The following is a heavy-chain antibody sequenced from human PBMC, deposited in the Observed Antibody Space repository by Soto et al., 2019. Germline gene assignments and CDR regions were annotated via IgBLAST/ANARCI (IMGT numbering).Heavy chain of an antibody. V-gene: IGHV3-7*05. Sequence: EEQLVESGGGLVQPGESLTLSCRTPGFTFNNYWMSWLRQAPGKGLEWVANINQDGSQRYYVDSVKGRFTSSRDNAKTSLYLQMNSLRVEDTALYYCARFSRSHDTEYWGQGTLVSVSS. J-gene: IGHJ4*02. CDR1: GFTFNNYW. CDR2: INQDGSQR. CDR3: ARFSRSHDTEY.